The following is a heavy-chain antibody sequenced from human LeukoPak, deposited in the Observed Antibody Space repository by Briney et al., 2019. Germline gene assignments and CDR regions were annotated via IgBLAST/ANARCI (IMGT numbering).Heavy chain of an antibody. CDR1: GYTFTSYD. J-gene: IGHJ6*02. CDR3: ARDLRSGWNYYYYGMDV. Sequence: ASVKVSCKASGYTFTSYDINWVRQAAGQGLEWMGWMNPNSGNTGYAQKFQGRVTMTRNTSISTAYMELSSLRSEDTAVYYCARDLRSGWNYYYYGMDVWGQGTPVTVSS. CDR2: MNPNSGNT. D-gene: IGHD6-19*01. V-gene: IGHV1-8*01.